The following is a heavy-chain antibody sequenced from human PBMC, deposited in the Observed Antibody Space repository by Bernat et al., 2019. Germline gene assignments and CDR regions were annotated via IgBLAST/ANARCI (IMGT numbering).Heavy chain of an antibody. V-gene: IGHV3-7*03. CDR1: GFTFSSYW. J-gene: IGHJ3*02. Sequence: VQLVESGGGVVQPGRSLRLSCAASGFTFSSYWMSWVRQAPGKGLEWVANIKQDGSEKYYVDSVKGRFTISRDNAKNSLYLQMNSLRAEDTAVYFCARDYQGSSAYYGSFDIWGQGTMVTVSS. D-gene: IGHD3-22*01. CDR3: ARDYQGSSAYYGSFDI. CDR2: IKQDGSEK.